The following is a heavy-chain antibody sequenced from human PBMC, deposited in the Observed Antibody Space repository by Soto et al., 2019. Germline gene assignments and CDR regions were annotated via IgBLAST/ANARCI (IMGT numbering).Heavy chain of an antibody. D-gene: IGHD3-3*01. CDR3: ARAGNTIFGVVQGGWFDP. V-gene: IGHV4-4*02. CDR2: IYHSGST. Sequence: QVQLQESGPGLVKPSGTLSLTCAVSGGSISSSNWWSWVRQPSGKGLEWIGEIYHSGSTNYNPSLKSRVTISVDKSKNQFSLKLSSVTAADTAVYYCARAGNTIFGVVQGGWFDPWGQGTLVTVSS. CDR1: GGSISSSNW. J-gene: IGHJ5*02.